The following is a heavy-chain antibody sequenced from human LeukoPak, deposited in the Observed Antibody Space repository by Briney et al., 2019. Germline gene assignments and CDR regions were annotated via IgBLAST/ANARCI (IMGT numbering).Heavy chain of an antibody. V-gene: IGHV1-69*05. Sequence: SVKVSCKASGGTFSCYAISWVRQAPGQGLECMGGIIPIFGTANYAQKFQGRVTITTDESTSTAYMELSSLRSEDTAVYYCARGELGFGELLEQYYYYYYMDDWGKGTTVTVSS. CDR2: IIPIFGTA. D-gene: IGHD3-10*01. CDR1: GGTFSCYA. CDR3: ARGELGFGELLEQYYYYYYMDD. J-gene: IGHJ6*03.